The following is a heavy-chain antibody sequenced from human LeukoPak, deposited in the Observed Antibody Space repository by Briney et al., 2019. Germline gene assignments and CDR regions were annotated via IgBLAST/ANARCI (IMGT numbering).Heavy chain of an antibody. D-gene: IGHD3-22*01. CDR1: GFTFSSYW. CDR3: AKGSYYDSSGSFYFDY. CDR2: INHNGNVN. J-gene: IGHJ4*02. V-gene: IGHV3-7*03. Sequence: GGSLRLSCAASGFTFSSYWMNWARQAPGKGLEWVASINHNGNVNYYVDSVKGRFTISRDNSKNTLYVQVNSLGTEDTAAYYCAKGSYYDSSGSFYFDYWGQGTLVTVSS.